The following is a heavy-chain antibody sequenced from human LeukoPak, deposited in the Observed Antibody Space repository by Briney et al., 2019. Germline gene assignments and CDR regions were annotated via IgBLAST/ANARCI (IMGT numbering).Heavy chain of an antibody. CDR2: ISRSATTI. D-gene: IGHD6-13*01. Sequence: GGSLRLSCEASGFTFSSYEMNWVRQAPGKGLEWVSSISRSATTIYYADSVKGLFTISRDNAKNSLYLQMNSLRAEDTAVYFCARVGALSSSWLLYWGQGTLVTVSS. CDR1: GFTFSSYE. V-gene: IGHV3-48*03. CDR3: ARVGALSSSWLLY. J-gene: IGHJ4*02.